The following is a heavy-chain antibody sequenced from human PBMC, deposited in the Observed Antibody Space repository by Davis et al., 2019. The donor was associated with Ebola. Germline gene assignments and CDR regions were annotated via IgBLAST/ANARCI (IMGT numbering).Heavy chain of an antibody. J-gene: IGHJ6*03. CDR1: GYTFASYD. CDR3: ARWVDYYYYMDV. D-gene: IGHD2-15*01. Sequence: ASVKVSCKASGYTFASYDINWVRQATGQGLEWMGWMNPNSGNTNYAQKLQGRVTMTTDTSTSTVYMELSSLRSEDTAVYYCARWVDYYYYMDVWGKGTTVTVSS. V-gene: IGHV1-8*01. CDR2: MNPNSGNT.